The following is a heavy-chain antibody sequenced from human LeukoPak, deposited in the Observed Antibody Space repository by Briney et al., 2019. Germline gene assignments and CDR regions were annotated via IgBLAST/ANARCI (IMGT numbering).Heavy chain of an antibody. CDR1: GGSISSSSYY. J-gene: IGHJ6*02. CDR2: IYYSGST. V-gene: IGHV4-39*07. CDR3: ARRLVNYYGMDV. Sequence: PSETLSLTCTVPGGSISSSSYYWGWIRQPPGKGLEWIGSIYYSGSTNYNPSLKSRVTISVDTSKNQFSLKLSSVTAADTAVYYCARRLVNYYGMDVWGQGTTVTVSS. D-gene: IGHD3-10*01.